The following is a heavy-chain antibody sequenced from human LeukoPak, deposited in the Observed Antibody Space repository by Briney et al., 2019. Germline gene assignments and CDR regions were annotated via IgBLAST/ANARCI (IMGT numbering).Heavy chain of an antibody. D-gene: IGHD4-23*01. CDR2: IKQDGSEN. CDR3: ARGNHGGNSLIEY. J-gene: IGHJ4*02. Sequence: GGSLRLSCVASGFTFSTFYMSWVRQGPGKGLEWVANIKQDGSENYYVDSVKGRFTISRDNAKNSLYLQMNSLRAEDTAVYYRARGNHGGNSLIEYWGQGTLVTVSS. V-gene: IGHV3-7*01. CDR1: GFTFSTFY.